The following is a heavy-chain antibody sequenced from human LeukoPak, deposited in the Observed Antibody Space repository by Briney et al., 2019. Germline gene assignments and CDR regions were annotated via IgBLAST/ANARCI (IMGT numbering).Heavy chain of an antibody. V-gene: IGHV3-23*01. J-gene: IGHJ4*02. Sequence: GGSLRLSCVASGFTFKSYAMNWVRQAPGKGLEWVSGITNGGTAHYRDSVKGRFTISRDNSKSTLYLQMNTLSAEDTAVYYCAKGYFGSGSYYNPYFDYWGQGTLVTVSS. CDR3: AKGYFGSGSYYNPYFDY. D-gene: IGHD3-10*01. CDR2: ITNGGTA. CDR1: GFTFKSYA.